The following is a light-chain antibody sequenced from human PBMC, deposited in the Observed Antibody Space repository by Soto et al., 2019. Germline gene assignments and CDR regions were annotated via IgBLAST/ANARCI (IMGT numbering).Light chain of an antibody. CDR2: SNN. J-gene: IGLJ1*01. CDR1: SSNIGAGYD. CDR3: QSYDSSLSGSYV. V-gene: IGLV1-40*01. Sequence: QSVLTQPPSVSGAPGQRVTISCTGSSSNIGAGYDVHWYQRLPGTAPKVLIYSNNNRPSGVPDRFPGSKSGTSASLAITGLQAEDEAEYYCQSYDSSLSGSYVFGTGTKVTVL.